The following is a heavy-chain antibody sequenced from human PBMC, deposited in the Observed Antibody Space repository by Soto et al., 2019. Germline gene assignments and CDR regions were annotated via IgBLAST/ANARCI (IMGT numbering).Heavy chain of an antibody. CDR2: IYYSGST. CDR1: GGSISSYY. CDR3: ARHSVVVAAKGGYFDY. Sequence: SETLSLTCTVSGGSISSYYWSWIRQPPGKGLEWIGYIYYSGSTNYNPSLKSRVTISVDTSKNQFSLKLSSVTAADTAVYYCARHSVVVAAKGGYFDYWGQGTLVTVSS. D-gene: IGHD2-15*01. J-gene: IGHJ4*02. V-gene: IGHV4-59*08.